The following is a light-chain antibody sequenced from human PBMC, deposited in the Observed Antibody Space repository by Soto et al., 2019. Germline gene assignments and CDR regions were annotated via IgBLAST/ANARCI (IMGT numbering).Light chain of an antibody. J-gene: IGKJ1*01. CDR3: QQYNTFWT. Sequence: DIQMTQSPSTLSASVGDRVTITCRASQSISTWLAWYQQKPGKAPKLLIYDVSSLESGVPSRFSGTGSGTEFTLTISSLQPDDCAIYYCQQYNTFWTFGQGTKVEIK. CDR2: DVS. CDR1: QSISTW. V-gene: IGKV1-5*01.